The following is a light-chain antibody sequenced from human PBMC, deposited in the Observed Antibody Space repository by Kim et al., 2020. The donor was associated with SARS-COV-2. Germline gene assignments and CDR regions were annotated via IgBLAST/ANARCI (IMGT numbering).Light chain of an antibody. CDR3: SSYASSSTLV. CDR2: DVS. CDR1: SRDVGGYNY. Sequence: GQSITISCSGTSRDVGGYNYVSWYQQHPGKAPKLMIYDVSERPSGVSNRFSGSKSGNTASLTISGLQAEDEADYYCSSYASSSTLVFGGGTQLTVL. J-gene: IGLJ2*01. V-gene: IGLV2-14*04.